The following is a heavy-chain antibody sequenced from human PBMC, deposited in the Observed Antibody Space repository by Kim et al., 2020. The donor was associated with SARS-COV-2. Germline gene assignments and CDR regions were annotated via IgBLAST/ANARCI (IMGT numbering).Heavy chain of an antibody. Sequence: DSVKGRLTISRDNAKSTLHLQMNSLTAEDTAVYHCESRRYTGTYHYLDYWRQGTLVTVSS. V-gene: IGHV3-74*01. CDR3: ESRRYTGTYHYLDY. J-gene: IGHJ4*02. D-gene: IGHD1-26*01.